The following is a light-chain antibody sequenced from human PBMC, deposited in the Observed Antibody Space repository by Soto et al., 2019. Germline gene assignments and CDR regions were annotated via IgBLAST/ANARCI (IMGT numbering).Light chain of an antibody. CDR1: SGHSSYA. CDR2: LNSDGSH. Sequence: QSVLTQSPSASASLGASVKLTCTLSSGHSSYAIAWHQQQPEKGPRNLMKLNSDGSHNKGDGIPDRFSGSSSGAERYLTISSLQSEDEADYYCQTWGPDFPVVFGGGTKLTVL. J-gene: IGLJ2*01. CDR3: QTWGPDFPVV. V-gene: IGLV4-69*01.